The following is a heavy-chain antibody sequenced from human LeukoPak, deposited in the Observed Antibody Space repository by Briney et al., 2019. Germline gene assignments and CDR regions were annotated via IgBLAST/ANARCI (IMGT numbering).Heavy chain of an antibody. CDR3: ARDSPYGTAGY. Sequence: GGSLRLSCAASGFTFSNYNMNWVRQAPGKGLEWVSSISSSSSYIYYADSVKGRFTISRDNTKNSLYLHMNSLRAEDTAVYYCARDSPYGTAGYWGQGTLVTVSS. CDR2: ISSSSSYI. CDR1: GFTFSNYN. J-gene: IGHJ4*02. V-gene: IGHV3-21*01. D-gene: IGHD2-8*02.